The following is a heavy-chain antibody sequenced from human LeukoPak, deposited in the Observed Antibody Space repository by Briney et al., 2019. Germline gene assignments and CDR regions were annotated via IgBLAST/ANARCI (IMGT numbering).Heavy chain of an antibody. Sequence: ASVRVSCKASGFTFTNYGFAWVRQAPGQGLEGMGWISAYNGDKKYTQNFQGRLSMTTDSSMSTAYMELRNLRSDDTAVYYCTRDFSNTSGFKVVVDFWGQGTLVTVSS. CDR3: TRDFSNTSGFKVVVDF. D-gene: IGHD6-19*01. CDR2: ISAYNGDK. V-gene: IGHV1-18*04. CDR1: GFTFTNYG. J-gene: IGHJ4*02.